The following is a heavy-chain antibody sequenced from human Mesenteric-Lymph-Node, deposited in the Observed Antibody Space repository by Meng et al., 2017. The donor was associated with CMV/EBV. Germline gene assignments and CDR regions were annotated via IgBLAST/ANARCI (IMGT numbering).Heavy chain of an antibody. D-gene: IGHD5-12*01. CDR3: ASVSYSGYSDY. CDR2: INHSGST. CDR1: GGYVSGYY. J-gene: IGHJ4*02. Sequence: LTGAVYGGYVSGYYWSWIRQPPGKGLEWIGEINHSGSTNYNPSLKSRVTISVDTSKNQFSLKLSSVTAADTAVYYCASVSYSGYSDYWGQGTLVTVSS. V-gene: IGHV4-34*01.